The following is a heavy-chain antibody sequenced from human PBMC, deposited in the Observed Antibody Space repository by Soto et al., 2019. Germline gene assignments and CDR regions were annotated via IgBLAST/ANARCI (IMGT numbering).Heavy chain of an antibody. CDR1: GNSFTSYW. D-gene: IGHD3-22*01. V-gene: IGHV5-51*01. CDR3: AKTDSCVYYRGHYHHYLSSV. Sequence: GEALTSSCEGSGNSFTSYWIGWVRQMPGKSLEWMGIIYPGDSDTRYSPSFQGQVTISADKSISTAYLQWSSLKASDTAMYYCAKTDSCVYYRGHYHHYLSSVRGQGSTVTVSS. CDR2: IYPGDSDT. J-gene: IGHJ6*02.